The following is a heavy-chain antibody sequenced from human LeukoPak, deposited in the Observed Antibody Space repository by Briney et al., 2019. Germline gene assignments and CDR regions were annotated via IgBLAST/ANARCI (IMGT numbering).Heavy chain of an antibody. CDR1: GGTFSSYA. CDR2: IIPIFGTA. D-gene: IGHD3-10*01. Sequence: SAKVSCKASGGTFSSYAISWVRQAPGQGLEWMGGIIPIFGTANYAQKFQGRATITADESTSTAYMELSSLRSEDTAVYYCAIYPHYYGSGIPSDYWGQGTLVTVSS. J-gene: IGHJ4*02. V-gene: IGHV1-69*13. CDR3: AIYPHYYGSGIPSDY.